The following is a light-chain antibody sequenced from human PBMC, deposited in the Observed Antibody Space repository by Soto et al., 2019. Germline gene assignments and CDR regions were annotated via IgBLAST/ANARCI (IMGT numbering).Light chain of an antibody. CDR2: GAS. V-gene: IGKV3-20*01. CDR1: QSISSSY. Sequence: LKHSLGTLSLTTGKRATLSCRASQSISSSYLAWYQQRPGQAPRLLIYGASSRATGIPDRFSGSGSGTEFTLPICRLEPEDFVVYCCQQYGSSSWTFAEGTNVDIK. J-gene: IGKJ1*01. CDR3: QQYGSSSWT.